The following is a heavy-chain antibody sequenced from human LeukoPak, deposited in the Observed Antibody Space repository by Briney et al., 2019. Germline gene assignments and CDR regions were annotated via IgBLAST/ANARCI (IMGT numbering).Heavy chain of an antibody. CDR1: GGSISSYY. CDR3: ARAYDDA. J-gene: IGHJ3*01. D-gene: IGHD3-16*01. Sequence: SETLSLTCTVSGGSISSYYWSWIRQPPGKGLEWIGYTYDSRNTNYNPSLKSRVTISIDTSKNQFSLKLRSVTAADTAVYYCARAYDDAWGQGKMVTVSS. V-gene: IGHV4-59*01. CDR2: TYDSRNT.